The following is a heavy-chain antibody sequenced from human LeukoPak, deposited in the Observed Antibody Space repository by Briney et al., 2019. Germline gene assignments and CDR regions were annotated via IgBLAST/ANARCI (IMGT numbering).Heavy chain of an antibody. J-gene: IGHJ4*02. CDR2: INAGNGNT. CDR1: GYTFTSYA. V-gene: IGHV1-3*01. CDR3: ARWPLYYYDSSGYFPFDY. Sequence: ASVKVSCTASGYTFTSYAMHWVRQAPGQRLEWMGWINAGNGNTKYSQKFQGRVTITRDTSASTAYMELSSLRSEDTAVYYCARWPLYYYDSSGYFPFDYWGQGTLVTVSS. D-gene: IGHD3-22*01.